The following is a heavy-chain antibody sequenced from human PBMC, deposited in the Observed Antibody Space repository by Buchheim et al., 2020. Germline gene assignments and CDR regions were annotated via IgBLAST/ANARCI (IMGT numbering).Heavy chain of an antibody. Sequence: QVQLVQSGAEVKKPGASVKVSCKASGYSFTNYGIHWVRQAPGQRLEWMGWINTDNGDTKYSQKFQGRVTITRDTSASTGYMELSSLTSEDTAIYYCARLRLWLLVYWGQGAL. V-gene: IGHV1-3*04. J-gene: IGHJ4*02. D-gene: IGHD5-18*01. CDR3: ARLRLWLLVY. CDR1: GYSFTNYG. CDR2: INTDNGDT.